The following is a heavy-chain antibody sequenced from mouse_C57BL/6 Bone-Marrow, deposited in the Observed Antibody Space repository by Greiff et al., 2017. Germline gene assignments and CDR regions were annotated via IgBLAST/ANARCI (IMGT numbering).Heavy chain of an antibody. J-gene: IGHJ2*01. Sequence: QVQLLQSGAELVRPGSSVKLSCKASGYTFTSYWMHWVKQRPIQGLEWIGNIDPSDSETHYNQKFKDKATLTVDKSSSTAYMQLSSLTSEDSAVYYCARLYYGSRGLDYWGQGTTLTVSS. CDR1: GYTFTSYW. CDR3: ARLYYGSRGLDY. CDR2: IDPSDSET. D-gene: IGHD1-1*01. V-gene: IGHV1-52*01.